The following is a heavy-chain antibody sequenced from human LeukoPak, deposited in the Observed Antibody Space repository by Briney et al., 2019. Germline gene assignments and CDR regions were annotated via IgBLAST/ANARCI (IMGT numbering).Heavy chain of an antibody. CDR1: GYSISSGYY. Sequence: KPSETLSLTCTVSGYSISSGYYWGWIRQPPGKELEWIGYTYYTGSTNYNSSLKSRVTISVDTSKNQFSLKLSSVTAADTAVYYCARESKDIVVVPAALGPRFDPWGQGTLVTVSS. D-gene: IGHD2-2*01. J-gene: IGHJ5*02. CDR2: TYYTGST. CDR3: ARESKDIVVVPAALGPRFDP. V-gene: IGHV4-38-2*02.